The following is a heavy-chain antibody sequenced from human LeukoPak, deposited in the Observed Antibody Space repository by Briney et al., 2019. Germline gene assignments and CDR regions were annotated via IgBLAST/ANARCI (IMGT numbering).Heavy chain of an antibody. J-gene: IGHJ4*02. V-gene: IGHV3-66*01. CDR1: GFTVSSNY. CDR3: ARNRGSGITIFGVVPVGPYYFDY. CDR2: IYSGGST. D-gene: IGHD3-3*01. Sequence: GGSLRLSCAASGFTVSSNYMSWVRQAPGKGLEWGSVIYSGGSTYYADSVKGRFTISRDNSKNTLYLQMNSLRAEDTAVYYCARNRGSGITIFGVVPVGPYYFDYWGQGTLVTVSS.